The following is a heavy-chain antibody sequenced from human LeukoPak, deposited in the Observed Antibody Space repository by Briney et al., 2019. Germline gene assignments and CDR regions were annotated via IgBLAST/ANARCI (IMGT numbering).Heavy chain of an antibody. Sequence: SETLSLTCTVSGGSISSYYWSWIRQPPGKGLEWIGYIYYSGSTNYNPTLKSRVTISVDTSKNQFSLKLSSVTAADTAVYYCARQGYSSSWYDYWGQGTLVTVSS. J-gene: IGHJ4*02. CDR2: IYYSGST. D-gene: IGHD6-13*01. V-gene: IGHV4-59*08. CDR1: GGSISSYY. CDR3: ARQGYSSSWYDY.